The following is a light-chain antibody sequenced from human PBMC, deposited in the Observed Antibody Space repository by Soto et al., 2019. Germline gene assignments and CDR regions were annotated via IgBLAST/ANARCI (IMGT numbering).Light chain of an antibody. CDR3: QQYDSSRK. J-gene: IGKJ1*01. Sequence: EVVLTQSPGTLSLSPGERATLSCRASQSISSRFLAWYQQKPGQAPRLLMYGASIRATGIPDRFSGSGSGTDFTLSISRLEPEDFAVYYCQQYDSSRKFGQGTKVEIK. V-gene: IGKV3-20*01. CDR1: QSISSRF. CDR2: GAS.